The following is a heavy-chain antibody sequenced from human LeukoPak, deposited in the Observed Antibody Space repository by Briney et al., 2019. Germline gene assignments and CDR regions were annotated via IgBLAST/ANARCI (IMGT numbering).Heavy chain of an antibody. D-gene: IGHD2-2*01. Sequence: SGGSLRLSCAASGFTFSSYAMSWVRQAPGKGLEWVSLISGSGGGTYYADSVKGRFTISRDNAKNTVYLQMNTLRGEDTAVYYCARDCSSASCYLDNWGQGTLVTVSS. CDR2: ISGSGGGT. V-gene: IGHV3-23*01. J-gene: IGHJ4*02. CDR3: ARDCSSASCYLDN. CDR1: GFTFSSYA.